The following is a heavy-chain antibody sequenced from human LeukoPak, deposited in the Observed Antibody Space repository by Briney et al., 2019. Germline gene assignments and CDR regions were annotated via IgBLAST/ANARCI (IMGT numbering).Heavy chain of an antibody. CDR1: GGTFSSYA. Sequence: SVKVSCKASGGTFSSYAISWVRQAPGQGLEWMGGIIPIFGTANYAQKFQGRVTITTDESTSTAYIELSSLRSEDTAVYFCAREAGEQWLVTVDLNWFDPWGQGNLVTVSS. V-gene: IGHV1-69*05. D-gene: IGHD6-19*01. J-gene: IGHJ5*02. CDR3: AREAGEQWLVTVDLNWFDP. CDR2: IIPIFGTA.